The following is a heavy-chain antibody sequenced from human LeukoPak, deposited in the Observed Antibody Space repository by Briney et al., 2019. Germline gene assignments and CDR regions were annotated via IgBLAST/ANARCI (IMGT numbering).Heavy chain of an antibody. V-gene: IGHV3-11*01. D-gene: IGHD3-22*01. Sequence: GGSLRLSCAASGFTFSDYYMSWIRQAPGKGLEWASYISSSGNTIYYADSVKGRFTISRDNAKNSLYLQMNSLGAEDTAVYYCARVGSSGYLVDYWGQGALVTVSS. CDR3: ARVGSSGYLVDY. J-gene: IGHJ4*02. CDR2: ISSSGNTI. CDR1: GFTFSDYY.